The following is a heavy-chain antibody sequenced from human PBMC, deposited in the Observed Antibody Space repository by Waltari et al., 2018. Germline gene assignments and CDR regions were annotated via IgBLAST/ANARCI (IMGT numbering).Heavy chain of an antibody. Sequence: QVQLVQSGAEVKKPGSSVKVSCKASGGTFSSYAISWVRQAPGQGLEWMGGIIPSFGTANYAQKFQGRVTMTADESTSTAYMELSSLRSEDTAVYYCAKKLRANPRDSSGGDFDYWGQGTLVTVSS. CDR3: AKKLRANPRDSSGGDFDY. CDR2: IIPSFGTA. V-gene: IGHV1-69*13. D-gene: IGHD3-22*01. J-gene: IGHJ4*02. CDR1: GGTFSSYA.